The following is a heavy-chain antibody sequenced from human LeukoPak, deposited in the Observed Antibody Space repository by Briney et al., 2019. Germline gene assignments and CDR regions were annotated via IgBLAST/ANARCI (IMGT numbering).Heavy chain of an antibody. D-gene: IGHD3-10*01. CDR1: GGSISSSSYY. CDR2: IYYSGST. V-gene: IGHV4-39*01. J-gene: IGHJ4*02. Sequence: SETLSLTCTVSGGSISSSSYYWGWIRQPPGKGLEWIGSIYYSGSTYYNPSLKSRVTISVDTSKNQFSLKLSSVTAADTAVYYCARSADYYGSGSYPGSDYWGQGTLVTVSS. CDR3: ARSADYYGSGSYPGSDY.